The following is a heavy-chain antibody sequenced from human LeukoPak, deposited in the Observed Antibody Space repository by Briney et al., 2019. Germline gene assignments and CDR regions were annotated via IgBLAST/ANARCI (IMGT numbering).Heavy chain of an antibody. CDR3: ARVVVVAPTDYFDY. CDR2: ISSSSSYI. J-gene: IGHJ4*02. D-gene: IGHD2-15*01. CDR1: GFTFSSYS. Sequence: GGSRRLSCAASGFTFSSYSMNWVRQAPGKGLEWVSSISSSSSYIYYADSGKGRFTISRDNAKNSLYLQMNSLRAEDTAVYYCARVVVVAPTDYFDYWGQGTLVTVSS. V-gene: IGHV3-21*01.